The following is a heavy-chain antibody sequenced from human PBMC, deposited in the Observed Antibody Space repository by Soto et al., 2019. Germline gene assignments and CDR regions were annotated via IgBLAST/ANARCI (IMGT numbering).Heavy chain of an antibody. CDR1: GFTFSSYA. J-gene: IGHJ4*02. V-gene: IGHV3-30-3*01. Sequence: PGGSLRLSCAASGFTFSSYAMHWVRQAPGKGLEWVAVISYDGSNKYYADSVKGRFTISRDNSKNTLYLQMNSLRAEDTAVYYCARVPFSLITFGGVIGSWGQGTLVTVSS. CDR3: ARVPFSLITFGGVIGS. CDR2: ISYDGSNK. D-gene: IGHD3-16*02.